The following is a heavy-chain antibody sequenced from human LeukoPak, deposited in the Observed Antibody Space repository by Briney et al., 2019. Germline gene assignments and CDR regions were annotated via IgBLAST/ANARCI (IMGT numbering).Heavy chain of an antibody. J-gene: IGHJ4*02. CDR2: INQDGSEK. V-gene: IGHV3-7*01. CDR3: ARDKAYGDSSDY. D-gene: IGHD4-17*01. CDR1: GFTFSSYW. Sequence: PGGSLRLSCAASGFTFSSYWMSWARQAPGKGLEWVANINQDGSEKYYVDSVKGRFTISRDNAKNSLYLQMNSLRAEDTAVYYCARDKAYGDSSDYWGQGTLVTVSS.